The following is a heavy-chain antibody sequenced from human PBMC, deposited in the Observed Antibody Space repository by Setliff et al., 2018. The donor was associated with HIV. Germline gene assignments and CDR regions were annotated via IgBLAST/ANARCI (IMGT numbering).Heavy chain of an antibody. D-gene: IGHD6-13*01. CDR2: IIPILNVA. Sequence: GASVKVSCKTSRGTFTTYAFSWVRQAPGQGLEWMGGIIPILNVAKYPQKFHGRVTITADKSTSTVYMELSSLRSEDTAMCYCARVLKGYSSSYEAFDIWGQGTKVTVSS. V-gene: IGHV1-69*10. J-gene: IGHJ3*02. CDR3: ARVLKGYSSSYEAFDI. CDR1: RGTFTTYA.